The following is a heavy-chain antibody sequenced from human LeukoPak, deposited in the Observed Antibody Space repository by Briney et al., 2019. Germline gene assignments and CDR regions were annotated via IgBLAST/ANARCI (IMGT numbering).Heavy chain of an antibody. CDR3: AKDRSGYDYVWGSYAGAFDI. Sequence: GGTLRLSCAASGFTFSSYGMSWVRQAPGKGLEWVSGISGSGGSTYYADSVKGRFTISRDNSKNTLYLQMNSLRAEDTAVYYCAKDRSGYDYVWGSYAGAFDIWGQGTMVTVSS. D-gene: IGHD3-16*01. CDR2: ISGSGGST. V-gene: IGHV3-23*01. CDR1: GFTFSSYG. J-gene: IGHJ3*02.